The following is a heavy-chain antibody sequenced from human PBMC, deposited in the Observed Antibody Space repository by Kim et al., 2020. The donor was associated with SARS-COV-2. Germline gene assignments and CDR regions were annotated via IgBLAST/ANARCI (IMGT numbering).Heavy chain of an antibody. V-gene: IGHV5-51*01. CDR2: IFPDDSDT. Sequence: GESLKISCKGSGYSFPTYWIGWVRQMPGKGLEWMGIIFPDDSDTRYSPSFQGQVTISADKAINTAYLQWSSLKASDTATYYCARDGSAEAADGSGNSFDIWGQGTMVTVSS. J-gene: IGHJ3*02. CDR1: GYSFPTYW. CDR3: ARDGSAEAADGSGNSFDI. D-gene: IGHD6-13*01.